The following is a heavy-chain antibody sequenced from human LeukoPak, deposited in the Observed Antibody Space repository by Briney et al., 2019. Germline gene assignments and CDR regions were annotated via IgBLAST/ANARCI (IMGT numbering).Heavy chain of an antibody. V-gene: IGHV4-4*09. CDR3: AGHGYSGYDWFDD. CDR1: GGSIITYY. J-gene: IGHJ4*02. D-gene: IGHD5-12*01. CDR2: IYTSGSI. Sequence: SETLSLTCTVSGGSIITYYWSWIRQPPGKGLEWIGYIYTSGSINYNTSLKSRVTISVDTSKHQFSLKLSSVTAADTAAYDCAGHGYSGYDWFDDWGQGPLVTVSS.